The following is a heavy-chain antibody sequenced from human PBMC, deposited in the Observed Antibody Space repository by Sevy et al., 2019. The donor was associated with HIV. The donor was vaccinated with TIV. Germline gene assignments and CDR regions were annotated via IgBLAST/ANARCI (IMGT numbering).Heavy chain of an antibody. CDR2: MNPNSGDT. J-gene: IGHJ6*02. D-gene: IGHD2-2*01. CDR1: GYTFTTYE. Sequence: ASLKVSCKASGYTFTTYEINWVRQATGQGLEWMGWMNPNSGDTGYAHKFQGRVTMTRNTSISTASMELSSLRSEDTAVYYCARVYASSGGGNGIDVWGQGTTVTVSS. V-gene: IGHV1-8*01. CDR3: ARVYASSGGGNGIDV.